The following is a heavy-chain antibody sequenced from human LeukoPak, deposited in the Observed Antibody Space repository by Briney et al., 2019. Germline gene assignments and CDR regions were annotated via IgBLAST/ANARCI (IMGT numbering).Heavy chain of an antibody. CDR2: INHSGST. V-gene: IGHV4-34*01. CDR1: GGSFSGYY. D-gene: IGHD4-17*01. CDR3: ARESYGDYSDLDSYYYYYGMDV. Sequence: SETLSLTCAVYGGSFSGYYWSWIRQPPGKGLEWIGEINHSGSTNYNPSLKSRVTISIDTSKNQFSLKVSFVTAADTAVYYCARESYGDYSDLDSYYYYYGMDVWGQGTTVTVSS. J-gene: IGHJ6*02.